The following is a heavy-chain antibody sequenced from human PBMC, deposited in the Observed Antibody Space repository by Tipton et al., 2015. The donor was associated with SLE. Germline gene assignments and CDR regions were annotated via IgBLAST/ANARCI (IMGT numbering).Heavy chain of an antibody. CDR2: INPSGST. CDR1: GGSFSGYY. Sequence: GSLRLSCAVYGGSFSGYYWSWIRQPPGKGLEWIGEINPSGSTNYNPSLKSRVIISIDTSKNQFSLKLNSVTAADTAVYYCARGLGAYSSGWRYYFYYMDVWGKGTTVTVFS. V-gene: IGHV4-34*01. J-gene: IGHJ6*03. D-gene: IGHD6-19*01. CDR3: ARGLGAYSSGWRYYFYYMDV.